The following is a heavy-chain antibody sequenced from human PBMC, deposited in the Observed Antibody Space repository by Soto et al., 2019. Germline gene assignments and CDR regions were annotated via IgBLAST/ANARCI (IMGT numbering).Heavy chain of an antibody. V-gene: IGHV4-61*08. D-gene: IGHD2-2*01. CDR2: IYYSGST. CDR1: GGSISSGGYY. Sequence: SETLSLTCAVSGGSISSGGYYWSWIRQHTGKGLEWIGYIYYSGSTNYNPSLKSRVTISVDTSKNQFSLKLSSVTAADTAVYYCAREVGCSSTSCYYYYGMDFCGQRTTVTVSS. J-gene: IGHJ6*02. CDR3: AREVGCSSTSCYYYYGMDF.